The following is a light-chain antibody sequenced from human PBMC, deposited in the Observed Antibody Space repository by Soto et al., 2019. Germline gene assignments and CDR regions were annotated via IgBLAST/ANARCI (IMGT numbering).Light chain of an antibody. Sequence: QSALTQPRSVSGSPGQSVTISCTGTRSDVGGYNFVSWYQQHPGKDPKLLIYDVTRRPSGVPYRFSDSKSAYTASLTISGRQAEDEADCSCSSYAGSYVVFGGGTKLTVL. CDR1: RSDVGGYNF. J-gene: IGLJ2*01. V-gene: IGLV2-11*01. CDR3: SSYAGSYVV. CDR2: DVT.